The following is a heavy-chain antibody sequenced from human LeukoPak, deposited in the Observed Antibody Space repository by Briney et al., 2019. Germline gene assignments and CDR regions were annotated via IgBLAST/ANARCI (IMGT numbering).Heavy chain of an antibody. CDR1: GVSFNDYN. Sequence: PSETLSLTCAVSGVSFNDYNWSWVRQTPGKGLEWIGEINHGGYTNDSPSLKSRVTLSIDASRKQFSLNLRSVTVADTGIYYCTRMTTGHDYWGQGTLVTVSS. D-gene: IGHD4-17*01. CDR2: INHGGYT. J-gene: IGHJ4*02. CDR3: TRMTTGHDY. V-gene: IGHV4-34*01.